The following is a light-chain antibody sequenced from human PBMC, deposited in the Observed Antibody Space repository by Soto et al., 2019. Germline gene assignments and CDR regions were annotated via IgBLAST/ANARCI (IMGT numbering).Light chain of an antibody. CDR2: EVN. CDR1: SSDVGSYNR. CDR3: SLYISGSTYV. J-gene: IGLJ1*01. Sequence: QSALTQPPSVSGSPGQSVTISCTGTSSDVGSYNRLSWYQQPPGTAPKLIMYEVNTRPSGVPDRCSGPKSGSTASLTISGLQAEDEAEYYCSLYISGSTYVFGTGTKLTVL. V-gene: IGLV2-18*01.